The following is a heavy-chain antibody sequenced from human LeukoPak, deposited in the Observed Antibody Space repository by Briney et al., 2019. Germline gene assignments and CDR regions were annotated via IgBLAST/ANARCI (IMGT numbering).Heavy chain of an antibody. V-gene: IGHV4-59*01. D-gene: IGHD1-7*01. CDR3: ARNDWTYGGYFDY. CDR2: IYYSGST. CDR1: GGSISSYY. Sequence: TSETLSLTCTVSGGSISSYYWSWIRQPPGKGLEWIGYIYYSGSTNYNPSLKSRLTMSVDTSKNQFSLRLSSVTAADTAVYYCARNDWTYGGYFDYWGQGTLVTVSS. J-gene: IGHJ4*02.